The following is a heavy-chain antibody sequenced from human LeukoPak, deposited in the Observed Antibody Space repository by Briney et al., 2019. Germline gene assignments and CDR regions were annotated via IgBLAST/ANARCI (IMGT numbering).Heavy chain of an antibody. V-gene: IGHV1-18*01. CDR3: ARDETYYYDSSGSQRFDY. D-gene: IGHD3-22*01. CDR1: GYTFTSYG. Sequence: ASVKVSCKASGYTFTSYGISWVRQAPGQGLEWMGWISAYNGNTNYAQKLQGRVTMTTDTSTSTAYMELRSLRSDDTAVYYCARDETYYYDSSGSQRFDYWGQGTLVTVSS. J-gene: IGHJ4*02. CDR2: ISAYNGNT.